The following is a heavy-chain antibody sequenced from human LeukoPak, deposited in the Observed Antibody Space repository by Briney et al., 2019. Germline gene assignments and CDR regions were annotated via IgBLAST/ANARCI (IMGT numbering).Heavy chain of an antibody. J-gene: IGHJ4*02. CDR3: ERSRNSHDYGDYYFDC. CDR2: INPNSGGT. Sequence: ASVKVSCKASGHTFTGYYIHWVRQAPGQGLEWMGWINPNSGGTNYAQEFQGRVTMTRDTSISTAYMELRLRSDDTAVYYCERSRNSHDYGDYYFDCWGQETLVTVSS. D-gene: IGHD4-17*01. V-gene: IGHV1-2*02. CDR1: GHTFTGYY.